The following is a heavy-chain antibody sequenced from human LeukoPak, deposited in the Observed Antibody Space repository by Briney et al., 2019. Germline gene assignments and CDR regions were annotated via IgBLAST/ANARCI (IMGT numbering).Heavy chain of an antibody. CDR3: ASLTRGEGYYYYMDV. CDR1: GYTFTGYY. V-gene: IGHV1-2*02. J-gene: IGHJ6*03. CDR2: INPNSGGT. D-gene: IGHD2-8*02. Sequence: ASVKVSCKASGYTFTGYYVHWVRQAPGQGLEWMGWINPNSGGTNYAQKFQGRVTMTRDTSISTAYMELSRLRSDDTAVYYCASLTRGEGYYYYMDVWGKGTTVTVSS.